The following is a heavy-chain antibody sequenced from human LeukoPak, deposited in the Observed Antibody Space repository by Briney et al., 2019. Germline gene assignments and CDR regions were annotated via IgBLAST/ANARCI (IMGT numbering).Heavy chain of an antibody. CDR2: IRSKGNSYAT. D-gene: IGHD3-22*01. CDR1: GFTFSGSD. Sequence: QTGGSLRLSCAASGFTFSGSDMHWVRQASGKGLEWVGRIRSKGNSYATAYAASVKGRFTISRDDSKNTVYLKMNSEKPEHTAVYYCTGDSSVCPPSGGWFDPWGEGTLLTVS. V-gene: IGHV3-73*01. J-gene: IGHJ5*02. CDR3: TGDSSVCPPSGGWFDP.